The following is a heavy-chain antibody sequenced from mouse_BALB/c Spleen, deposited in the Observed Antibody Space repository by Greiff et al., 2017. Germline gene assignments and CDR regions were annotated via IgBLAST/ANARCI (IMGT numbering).Heavy chain of an antibody. CDR1: GYSITSDYA. CDR3: AILNYGAMDY. Sequence: EVKLVESGPGLVKPSQSLSLTCTVTGYSITSDYAWNWIRQFPVNKLEWMGYISYSGSTSYNPSLKSRISITRDTSKNQFFLQLNSVTTEDTATYYCAILNYGAMDYWGQGTSVTVSS. CDR2: ISYSGST. J-gene: IGHJ4*01. V-gene: IGHV3-2*02.